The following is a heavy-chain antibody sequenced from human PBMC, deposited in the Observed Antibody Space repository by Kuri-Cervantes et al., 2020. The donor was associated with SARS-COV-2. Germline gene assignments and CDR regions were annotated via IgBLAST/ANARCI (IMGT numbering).Heavy chain of an antibody. CDR1: GFTFSSYA. Sequence: GGSLRLSCAASGFTFSSYAMHWVRQAPGKGLEWMGGFDPEDGETIYAQKFQGRVTMIEDTSTDTAYMELSSLRSEDTAVYYRATSPPIVGASNWFDPWGQGTLVTVSS. V-gene: IGHV1-24*01. CDR3: ATSPPIVGASNWFDP. D-gene: IGHD1-26*01. J-gene: IGHJ5*02. CDR2: FDPEDGET.